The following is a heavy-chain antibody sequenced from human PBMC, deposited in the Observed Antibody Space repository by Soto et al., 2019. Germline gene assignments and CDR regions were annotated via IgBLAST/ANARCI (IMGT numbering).Heavy chain of an antibody. D-gene: IGHD3-9*01. Sequence: EVQLLESGGGLVQPGGSLRLSCAASGFTFSSYAMSWVRQAPGKGLEWVSAISGSGGSTYYADSVKGRFTISRDNYKHTLYLQMNSLRAEDTAVYYCAKPYYDILTGYYTDAFDIWGQVTMVTVSS. V-gene: IGHV3-23*01. CDR3: AKPYYDILTGYYTDAFDI. CDR2: ISGSGGST. J-gene: IGHJ3*02. CDR1: GFTFSSYA.